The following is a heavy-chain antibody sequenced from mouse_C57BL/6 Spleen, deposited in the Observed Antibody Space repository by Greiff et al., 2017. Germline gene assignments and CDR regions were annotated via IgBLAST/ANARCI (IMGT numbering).Heavy chain of an antibody. V-gene: IGHV1-64*01. J-gene: IGHJ2*01. CDR3: AREGLGTFYY. Sequence: QVQLQQSGAELVKPGASVKLSCKASGYTFTSYWMHWVKQRPGQGLEWIGMIHPNSGSTNYNEKFKSKATLTVDKSSSTAYMQLSSLTSEDSAVYYCAREGLGTFYYWGQGTTLTVSS. CDR2: IHPNSGST. CDR1: GYTFTSYW. D-gene: IGHD3-1*01.